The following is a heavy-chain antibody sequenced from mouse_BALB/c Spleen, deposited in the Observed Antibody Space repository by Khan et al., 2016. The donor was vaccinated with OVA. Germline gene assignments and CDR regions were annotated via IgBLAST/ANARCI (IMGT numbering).Heavy chain of an antibody. CDR1: GYSITSEYA. V-gene: IGHV3-2*02. J-gene: IGHJ4*01. CDR2: ISSTGSN. CDR3: ARSLYYIYGYAVDF. D-gene: IGHD2-1*01. Sequence: EVQLQESGPGLVKPSQSLSLTCTVTGYSITSEYAWNWIRQFPGNKLEWMGYISSTGSNSYNPSLKSRISITRDTSKNKFLLQLKSVTTEETATYYCARSLYYIYGYAVDFWGRGTSVTVSS.